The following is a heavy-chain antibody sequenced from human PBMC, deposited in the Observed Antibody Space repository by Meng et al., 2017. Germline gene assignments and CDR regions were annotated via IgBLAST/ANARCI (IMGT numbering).Heavy chain of an antibody. CDR3: ASVKNRQNMVRGVDDAFDI. D-gene: IGHD3-10*01. CDR1: GFTFSSYS. J-gene: IGHJ3*02. V-gene: IGHV3-21*01. CDR2: ISSSSSYI. Sequence: GESLKISCAASGFTFSSYSMNWVRQAPGKGLEWVSSISSSSSYIYYADSVKGRFTISRDNAKNSLYLQMNSLRAEDTAVYYCASVKNRQNMVRGVDDAFDIWGQGTMVTVSS.